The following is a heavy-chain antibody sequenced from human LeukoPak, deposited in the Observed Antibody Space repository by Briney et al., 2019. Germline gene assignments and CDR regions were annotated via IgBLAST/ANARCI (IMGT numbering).Heavy chain of an antibody. CDR2: INPSGSDK. CDR1: GFTLSNSW. D-gene: IGHD6-19*01. V-gene: IGHV3-7*01. Sequence: GGSLRLSCAGSGFTLSNSWMGWVRQAPGKGLEWVANINPSGSDKYYVDSAEGRFTVSKDNAKNSVYLQMNSLRVEDTGIYYWGRGGVKAGLDSWGQGTLGRVSA. CDR3: GRGGVKAGLDS. J-gene: IGHJ5*01.